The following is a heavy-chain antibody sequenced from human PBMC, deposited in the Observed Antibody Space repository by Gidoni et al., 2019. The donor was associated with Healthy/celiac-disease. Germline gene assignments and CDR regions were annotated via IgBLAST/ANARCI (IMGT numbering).Heavy chain of an antibody. CDR1: GFTFSSYS. Sequence: EVQLVESGGGLVKPGGSLRLSCAASGFTFSSYSMHWVRQAPGKGLEWVSSISSRSSYIYYADSVKGRFTISRDNAKNSLYLQMNSLRAEDTAVYYCARGGPDYYDSSGYYAEYFQHWGQGTLVTVSS. D-gene: IGHD3-22*01. CDR2: ISSRSSYI. V-gene: IGHV3-21*01. CDR3: ARGGPDYYDSSGYYAEYFQH. J-gene: IGHJ1*01.